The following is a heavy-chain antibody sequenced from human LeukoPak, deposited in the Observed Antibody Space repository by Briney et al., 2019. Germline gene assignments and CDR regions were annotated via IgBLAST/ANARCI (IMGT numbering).Heavy chain of an antibody. CDR1: VGSISSYY. CDR3: ARHVPYYYGSGSYDY. D-gene: IGHD3-10*01. J-gene: IGHJ4*02. CDR2: IYYSGST. Sequence: PSEALSLTCPVSVGSISSYYWSWIRPPAGKGLEWIGYIYYSGSTNYNPSLKSRVTMSVDTSKNQFSLKLSSVTAADTAVYYCARHVPYYYGSGSYDYWGQGTLVTVSS. V-gene: IGHV4-59*08.